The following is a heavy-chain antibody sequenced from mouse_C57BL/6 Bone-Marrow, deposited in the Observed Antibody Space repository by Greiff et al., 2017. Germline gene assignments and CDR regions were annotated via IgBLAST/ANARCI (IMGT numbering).Heavy chain of an antibody. Sequence: QVHVKQSGPGLVAPSQSLSITCTVSGFSLTSYGVDWVRQPPGKGLEWLGVIWGGGSTNYNSALMSRLSISKDNSKSQVFLKMNSLQTDDTAMYYCAIYYYGSSYAMDYWGQGTSVTVSS. CDR1: GFSLTSYG. CDR3: AIYYYGSSYAMDY. CDR2: IWGGGST. D-gene: IGHD1-1*01. J-gene: IGHJ4*01. V-gene: IGHV2-9*01.